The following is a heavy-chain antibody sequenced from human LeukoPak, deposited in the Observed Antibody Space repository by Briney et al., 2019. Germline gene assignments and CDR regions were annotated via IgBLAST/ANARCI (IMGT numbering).Heavy chain of an antibody. CDR1: GFTFSSYA. CDR3: ARDSAYSGYDPAFDI. J-gene: IGHJ3*02. Sequence: GRSLRLSCAASGFTFSSYAMHWVGQAPGKGLEGVAVISYDGSNKYYADSVQGRFTISRDNTKNKLYLQMTSLRAEDTALYYCARDSAYSGYDPAFDIWGQGTIVTVSS. D-gene: IGHD5-12*01. CDR2: ISYDGSNK. V-gene: IGHV3-30*04.